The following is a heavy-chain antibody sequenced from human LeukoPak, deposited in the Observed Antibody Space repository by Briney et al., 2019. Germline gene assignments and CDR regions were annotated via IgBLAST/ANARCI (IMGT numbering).Heavy chain of an antibody. CDR1: GGSISSYY. CDR3: ARDDPYCGGDCYAFDI. D-gene: IGHD2-21*02. V-gene: IGHV4-59*01. Sequence: SETLSLTCTVSGGSISSYYWSWIRQPPGKGLEWIGYIYYSGSTNYNPSLKSRVTISVDTSKNQFSLKLSSVTAADTAVYYCARDDPYCGGDCYAFDIWGQGTIVTVSS. J-gene: IGHJ3*02. CDR2: IYYSGST.